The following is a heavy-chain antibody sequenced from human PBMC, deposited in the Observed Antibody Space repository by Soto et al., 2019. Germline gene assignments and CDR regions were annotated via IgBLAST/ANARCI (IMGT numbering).Heavy chain of an antibody. V-gene: IGHV4-59*01. CDR2: MYNTGST. CDR3: ARDLWGYCGTDCYPLDV. CDR1: GGSIIGDY. J-gene: IGHJ6*02. Sequence: SETLSLTCSVAGGSIIGDYWNWIRQPPGKGLEWIGYMYNTGSTVYNPSFKSRVTISVDTSKNQFSLKLNSVTAADTAVYYCARDLWGYCGTDCYPLDVWGQGTTVTVSS. D-gene: IGHD2-21*02.